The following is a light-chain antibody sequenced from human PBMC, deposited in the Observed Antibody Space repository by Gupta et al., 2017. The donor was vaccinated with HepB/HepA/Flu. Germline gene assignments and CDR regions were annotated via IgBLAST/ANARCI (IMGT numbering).Light chain of an antibody. CDR2: GAS. V-gene: IGKV3-15*01. CDR1: QSVSSN. J-gene: IGKJ1*01. Sequence: EIVMTQSPATLSVSPGERATLSCRASQSVSSNLAWYQQKPGQAPRLIIYGASNRASGSTDRFSGSGCGTEFTLTSSSLQYEDFAVYYWQQDNTWHTFGQGTKVEIK. CDR3: QQDNTWHT.